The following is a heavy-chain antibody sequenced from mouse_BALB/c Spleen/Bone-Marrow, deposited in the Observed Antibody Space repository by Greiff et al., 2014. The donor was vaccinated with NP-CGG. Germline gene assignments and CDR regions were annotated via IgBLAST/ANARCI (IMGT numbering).Heavy chain of an antibody. J-gene: IGHJ4*01. V-gene: IGHV1-37*01. D-gene: IGHD2-10*01. CDR3: ARPGTYYGSYYYAMDY. Sequence: VQLKESGPELVKPGASMKISCKASGYSFTGYTMNWVKQSHGKSLEWIGLINPYNGNTNYNQKFKGKATLTVDKSSSTAYMELLSLTSEDSAVYYCARPGTYYGSYYYAMDYWGQGTSVTVSS. CDR1: GYSFTGYT. CDR2: INPYNGNT.